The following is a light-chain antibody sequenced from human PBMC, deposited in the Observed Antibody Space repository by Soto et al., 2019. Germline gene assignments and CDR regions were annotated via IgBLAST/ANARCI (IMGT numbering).Light chain of an antibody. Sequence: QSVLTQPPSASGSPGQSVTISCTGASSDIGGYNYVSWYQQHPGKAPKLMIYEVTKRPSGVPDRFSGSKSGNTASLTVSGLQAEDEADYYCSSYAGRNNFVSGTGTKVTVL. CDR1: SSDIGGYNY. J-gene: IGLJ1*01. V-gene: IGLV2-8*01. CDR2: EVT. CDR3: SSYAGRNNFV.